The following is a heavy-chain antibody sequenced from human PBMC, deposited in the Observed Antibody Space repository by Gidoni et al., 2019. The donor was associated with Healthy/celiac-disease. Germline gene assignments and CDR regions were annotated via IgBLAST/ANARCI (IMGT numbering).Heavy chain of an antibody. CDR3: ARSYCSSTSCPNAFDI. J-gene: IGHJ3*02. D-gene: IGHD2-2*01. CDR2: IYYSGST. CDR1: GGSISRSSYY. Sequence: QLQLQESGPGLVKPSETLSLTCTVSGGSISRSSYYWGWIRQPPGKGLEWIGSIYYSGSTYYNPSLKSRVTISVDTSKNQFSLKLSSVTAADTAVYYCARSYCSSTSCPNAFDIWGQGTMVTVSS. V-gene: IGHV4-39*01.